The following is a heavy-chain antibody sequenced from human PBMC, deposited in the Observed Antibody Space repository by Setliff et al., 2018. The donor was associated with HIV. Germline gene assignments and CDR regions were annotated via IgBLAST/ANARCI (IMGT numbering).Heavy chain of an antibody. D-gene: IGHD3-22*01. J-gene: IGHJ4*02. CDR1: GFTFSSNS. Sequence: GGSLRLSCAASGFTFSSNSMHWVRQAPGKGLEWVALISNDGSKKYYADSVKGRISISRDNSKNTVYLQMNSLRVEDTAVYYCAKDRGAYDYFDYWGQGTLVTVSS. CDR2: ISNDGSKK. V-gene: IGHV3-30*04. CDR3: AKDRGAYDYFDY.